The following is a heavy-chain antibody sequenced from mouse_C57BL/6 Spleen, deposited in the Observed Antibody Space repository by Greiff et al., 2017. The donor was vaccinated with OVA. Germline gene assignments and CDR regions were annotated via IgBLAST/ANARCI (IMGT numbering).Heavy chain of an antibody. V-gene: IGHV1-47*01. CDR2: FHPYNDDT. CDR3: ARGENYYGSSYDWYFDV. CDR1: GYTFTTYP. J-gene: IGHJ1*03. D-gene: IGHD1-1*01. Sequence: QVQLQQSGAELVKPGASVKMSCKASGYTFTTYPLEWMKQNHGKSLEWIGNFHPYNDDTKYNEKFKGKATLTVEKSSSTVYLELSRLTSDDSAVYYCARGENYYGSSYDWYFDVWGTGTTVTVSS.